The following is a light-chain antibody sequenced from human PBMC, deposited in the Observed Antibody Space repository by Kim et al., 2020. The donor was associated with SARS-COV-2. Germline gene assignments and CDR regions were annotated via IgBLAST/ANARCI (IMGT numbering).Light chain of an antibody. J-gene: IGKJ2*01. CDR3: QQYLSYST. V-gene: IGKV1-5*03. CDR1: QSIGNW. Sequence: LSAFMGDRLTIPCRASQSIGNWLAWYQQKPGKAPKLLIYKASNLESGVSSRFSGSGSGTQFTLTISSLQRDDSATYYCQQYLSYSTFGQGTKLEI. CDR2: KAS.